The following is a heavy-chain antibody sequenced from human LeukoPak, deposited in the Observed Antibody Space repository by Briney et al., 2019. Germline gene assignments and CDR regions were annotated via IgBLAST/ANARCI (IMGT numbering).Heavy chain of an antibody. CDR3: ARDRGRYDSSGYYYEGYFDY. CDR1: GFTFSSYS. J-gene: IGHJ4*02. CDR2: ISSRSSYI. V-gene: IGHV3-21*01. Sequence: GGSLRLSCAASGFTFSSYSMNWVRQAPGKGLEWVPCISSRSSYIYYADSVKGRFTISRDNAKNSLYLQMNSLRAEDTAVDSCARDRGRYDSSGYYYEGYFDYWGQGTLVTVSS. D-gene: IGHD3-22*01.